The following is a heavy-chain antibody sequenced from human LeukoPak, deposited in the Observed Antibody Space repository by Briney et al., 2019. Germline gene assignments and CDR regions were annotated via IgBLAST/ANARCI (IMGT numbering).Heavy chain of an antibody. V-gene: IGHV4-4*02. Sequence: SETLSLTCAVSGGSISSSNWWGWVRQPPGKGLECIGEIYHSGSTNYNPSLKSRVTISVDKSKNQFSLKLSSVTAADTAVYYCARVYGYSSGWITGWGQGTLVTVSS. D-gene: IGHD6-19*01. CDR1: GGSISSSNW. J-gene: IGHJ4*02. CDR2: IYHSGST. CDR3: ARVYGYSSGWITG.